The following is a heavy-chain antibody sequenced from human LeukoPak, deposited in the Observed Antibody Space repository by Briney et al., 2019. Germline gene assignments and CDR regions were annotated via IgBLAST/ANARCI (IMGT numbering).Heavy chain of an antibody. J-gene: IGHJ4*02. D-gene: IGHD2-15*01. V-gene: IGHV3-49*04. CDR3: TRGAVVGYYFDY. CDR2: IRSKAYGGTT. CDR1: GFTFGDYA. Sequence: GGSLRLSCTASGFTFGDYAMSWVRQAPGKGLEWVGFIRSKAYGGTTEYAASVKGRFTISRDDSKSIAYLQMNSLKTEDTAVYYFTRGAVVGYYFDYWGQGTLVTVSS.